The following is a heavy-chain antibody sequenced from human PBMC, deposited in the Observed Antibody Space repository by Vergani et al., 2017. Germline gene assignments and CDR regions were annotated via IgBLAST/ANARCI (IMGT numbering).Heavy chain of an antibody. Sequence: QVQLVQSGAEVKKPGSSVKVSCKASGGTFSRYGISWVRQAPGQGLEWMGGIIPIFGTTNYAQKFQGRVTMTRDTSTSTVYMELSSLRSEDTAVYYCARDRRYCSSTSCYVGRDWFDPWGQGTLVTVSS. CDR3: ARDRRYCSSTSCYVGRDWFDP. V-gene: IGHV1-69*06. J-gene: IGHJ5*02. D-gene: IGHD2-2*01. CDR1: GGTFSRYG. CDR2: IIPIFGTT.